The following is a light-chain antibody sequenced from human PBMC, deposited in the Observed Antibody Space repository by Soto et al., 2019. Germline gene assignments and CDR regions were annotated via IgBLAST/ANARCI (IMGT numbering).Light chain of an antibody. J-gene: IGKJ4*01. CDR1: QSVSTY. Sequence: EIVLTQSPATLSLSPGERATLSCRASQSVSTYLAWYQHKPGQTPRLLIYDASKRATGIPARFSGSGSGTDLPLTISSLEPEDFAVYYCHQRFRWPLPFGGGTKVEI. V-gene: IGKV3-11*01. CDR2: DAS. CDR3: HQRFRWPLP.